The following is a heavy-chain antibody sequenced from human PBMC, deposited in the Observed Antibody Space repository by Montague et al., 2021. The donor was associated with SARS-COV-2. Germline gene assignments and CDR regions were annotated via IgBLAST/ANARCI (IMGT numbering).Heavy chain of an antibody. V-gene: IGHV2-70*01. CDR1: GFSLTTGGMC. CDR3: ARTHGGTSGSFDY. Sequence: PALVKPTQTLTLTCTFSGFSLTTGGMCVTWIRQPPGKALEWLAVVDWDDDKYYTSSLETRLAISKDTSRNQVVLTMTNMDPMDTGTYYCARTHGGTSGSFDYWGQGTLVTVSS. D-gene: IGHD3-10*01. CDR2: VDWDDDK. J-gene: IGHJ4*02.